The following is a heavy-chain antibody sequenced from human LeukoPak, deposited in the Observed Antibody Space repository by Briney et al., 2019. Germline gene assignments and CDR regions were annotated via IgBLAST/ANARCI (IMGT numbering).Heavy chain of an antibody. CDR3: AKGGSSSSYYFDY. J-gene: IGHJ4*02. V-gene: IGHV3-30*18. CDR1: GFIFSSYG. Sequence: PGGSLRLSCAASGFIFSSYGMRWVRQAPGKGLEWVAVISYDGSNKYYADSVKGRFTISRDNSKNTLYLQMNSLRAEDTAVYYCAKGGSSSSYYFDYWGQGTLVTVSS. CDR2: ISYDGSNK. D-gene: IGHD6-6*01.